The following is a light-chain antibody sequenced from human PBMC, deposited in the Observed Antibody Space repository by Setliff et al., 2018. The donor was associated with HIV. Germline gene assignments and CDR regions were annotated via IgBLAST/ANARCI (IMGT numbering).Light chain of an antibody. J-gene: IGLJ1*01. Sequence: QSALAQPASVSGSPGQSITISCTGTSSDVGTYNFVSWYQQHPGKAPKLMIYDVSNRPSGISNRFSASKSGNTASLTISGLQAEDEADCYCLSYTSSTPLYVFGTGTKVTVL. CDR2: DVS. V-gene: IGLV2-14*03. CDR3: LSYTSSTPLYV. CDR1: SSDVGTYNF.